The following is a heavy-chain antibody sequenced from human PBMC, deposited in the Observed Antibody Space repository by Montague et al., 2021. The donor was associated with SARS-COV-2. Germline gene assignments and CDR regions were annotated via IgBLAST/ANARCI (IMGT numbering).Heavy chain of an antibody. CDR1: DGSISSYY. D-gene: IGHD6-6*01. J-gene: IGHJ4*02. CDR3: ARHALTEWSSAWAFGLDY. CDR2: IYYSGST. V-gene: IGHV4-59*08. Sequence: SETLSLTCTVSDGSISSYYWSWIRQPPGKGLEWIGYIYYSGSTNYNPSLKSRVTISVDTSKNQLSLKLSSVTAADTAVYDCARHALTEWSSAWAFGLDYWGQGTLVTVSS.